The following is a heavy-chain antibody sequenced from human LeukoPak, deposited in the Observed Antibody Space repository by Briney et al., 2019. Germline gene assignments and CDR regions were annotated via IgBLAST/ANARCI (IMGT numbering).Heavy chain of an antibody. CDR2: IRYDGSNK. D-gene: IGHD6-6*01. Sequence: GGSLRLSCAASGFTFSSYGMHWVRQAPGKGPEWVAFIRYDGSNKYYADSVKGRFTISRDNSKNTLYLQMNSLRAEDTAVYYCARDRYSSSSNWFDPWGQGTLVTVSS. J-gene: IGHJ5*02. CDR3: ARDRYSSSSNWFDP. V-gene: IGHV3-30*02. CDR1: GFTFSSYG.